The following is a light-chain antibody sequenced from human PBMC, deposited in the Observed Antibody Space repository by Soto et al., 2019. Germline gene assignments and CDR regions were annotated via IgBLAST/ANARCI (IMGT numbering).Light chain of an antibody. CDR1: QSVSSY. CDR2: DAS. J-gene: IGKJ2*01. V-gene: IGKV3-11*01. CDR3: QPRSNWPPYT. Sequence: EIVLTQSPATLALSPGERATLSCRASQSVSSYLAWYQQKPGPAPRLLIYDASNRATGIPARFSGSASGTDFTLTISSLEPEDFAVYYCQPRSNWPPYTFGQGTELEIK.